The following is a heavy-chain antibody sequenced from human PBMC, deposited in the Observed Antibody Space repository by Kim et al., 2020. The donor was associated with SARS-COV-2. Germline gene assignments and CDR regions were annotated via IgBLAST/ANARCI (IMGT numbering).Heavy chain of an antibody. Sequence: SETLSLTCTVSGGSISSGGYYWSWIRQHPGKGLEWIGYIYYSGSTYYNPSLKSRVTISVDTSKNQFSLKLSSVTAADTAVYYCARTSTVTPQTYYYYYGMDVWGQGATVTVSS. V-gene: IGHV4-31*03. CDR2: IYYSGST. CDR1: GGSISSGGYY. CDR3: ARTSTVTPQTYYYYYGMDV. D-gene: IGHD4-17*01. J-gene: IGHJ6*02.